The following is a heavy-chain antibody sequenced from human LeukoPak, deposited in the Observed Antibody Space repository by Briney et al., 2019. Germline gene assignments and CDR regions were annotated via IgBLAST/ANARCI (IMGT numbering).Heavy chain of an antibody. V-gene: IGHV1-2*02. J-gene: IGHJ4*02. CDR1: GYTFTGYY. D-gene: IGHD3-10*01. CDR3: ARDPVRSSMVRGVIMLFDY. CDR2: INPNSGGT. Sequence: GASVKVSRKASGYTFTGYYMHWVRQAPGQGLEWMGWINPNSGGTNYAQKFQGRVTMTRDTSISTAYMELSRLRSDDTAVYYCARDPVRSSMVRGVIMLFDYWGQGTLVTVSS.